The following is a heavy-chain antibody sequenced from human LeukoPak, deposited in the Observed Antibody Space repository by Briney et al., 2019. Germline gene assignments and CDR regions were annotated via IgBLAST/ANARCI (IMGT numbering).Heavy chain of an antibody. Sequence: KISCKGSGYSFTSYWIGWVRQAPGQGLEWMGGIIPIFGTANYAQKFQGRVTITADESTSTAYMELSSLRSEDTAVYYCARGDQLAGDYYYMDVWGKGTTVTVSS. D-gene: IGHD6-6*01. CDR1: GYSFTSYW. J-gene: IGHJ6*03. V-gene: IGHV1-69*01. CDR3: ARGDQLAGDYYYMDV. CDR2: IIPIFGTA.